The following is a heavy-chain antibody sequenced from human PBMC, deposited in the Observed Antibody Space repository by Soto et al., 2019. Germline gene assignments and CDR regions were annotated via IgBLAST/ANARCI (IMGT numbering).Heavy chain of an antibody. D-gene: IGHD2-8*01. V-gene: IGHV3-23*01. CDR2: ISGSGGST. CDR3: AKDPLGYCTNGVCYTGDYYYGMDV. Sequence: GGSLRLSCAASGFTFSSYAMSWVRQAPGKGLEWVSAISGSGGSTYYADSVKGRFTISRDNSKNTLYLQMNTLRAEDTAVYYCAKDPLGYCTNGVCYTGDYYYGMDVWGRGTTVTVSS. J-gene: IGHJ6*02. CDR1: GFTFSSYA.